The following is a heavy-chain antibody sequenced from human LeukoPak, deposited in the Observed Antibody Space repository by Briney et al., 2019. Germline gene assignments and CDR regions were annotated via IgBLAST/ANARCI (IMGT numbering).Heavy chain of an antibody. J-gene: IGHJ4*02. CDR3: ARKAGAAAVPDY. Sequence: PGGSLRLSCAASGFTFSSYSMNWVRQAPGKGLEWVSSISSSSSYIYYADSVKGRFTISRDKAKNSLYLQMNSLRAEDTAVYYCARKAGAAAVPDYWGQGTLVTVSS. CDR2: ISSSSSYI. CDR1: GFTFSSYS. V-gene: IGHV3-21*01. D-gene: IGHD6-13*01.